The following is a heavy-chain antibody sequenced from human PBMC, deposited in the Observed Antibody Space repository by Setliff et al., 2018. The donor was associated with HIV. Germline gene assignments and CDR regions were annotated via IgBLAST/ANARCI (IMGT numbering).Heavy chain of an antibody. CDR3: AKDPTHDSYGDYYWYFDL. CDR1: GFTFSNAW. J-gene: IGHJ2*01. Sequence: GGSLRLSCAASGFTFSNAWMSWVRQAPGKGLEWVGRIKSKTGGGTTDYAAPVKGRFTISRDDSKNTLYLQMNSLKTEDTAVYYCAKDPTHDSYGDYYWYFDLWGRGTLVTVSS. D-gene: IGHD4-17*01. V-gene: IGHV3-15*01. CDR2: IKSKTGGGTT.